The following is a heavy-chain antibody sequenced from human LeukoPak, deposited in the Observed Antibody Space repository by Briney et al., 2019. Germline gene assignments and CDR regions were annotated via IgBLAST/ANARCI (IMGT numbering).Heavy chain of an antibody. J-gene: IGHJ3*02. D-gene: IGHD3-3*01. CDR1: GYTFTSYD. V-gene: IGHV1-8*03. CDR3: ARSGPRITIFGVVNLNDAFDI. CDR2: MNPNSGNT. Sequence: ASVTVSCKASGYTFTSYDINWVRQATGQGLEWMGWMNPNSGNTGYAQKFQGRVTITRNTSISTAYMELSSLRSEDTAVYYCARSGPRITIFGVVNLNDAFDIWGQGTMVTVSS.